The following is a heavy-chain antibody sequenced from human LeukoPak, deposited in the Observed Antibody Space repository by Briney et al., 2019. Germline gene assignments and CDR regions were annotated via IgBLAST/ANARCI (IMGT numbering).Heavy chain of an antibody. D-gene: IGHD2-21*02. CDR3: ARELLKRNWFDP. Sequence: ASVKVSCKASGYTFTSYAMHWVRQAPGQGLEWMGIINPSGGSTSYAQKFQGRVTMTRDTSTSTVYMELSSLRSEDTAVYYCARELLKRNWFDPWGQGTLVTVSS. CDR2: INPSGGST. J-gene: IGHJ5*02. CDR1: GYTFTSYA. V-gene: IGHV1-46*01.